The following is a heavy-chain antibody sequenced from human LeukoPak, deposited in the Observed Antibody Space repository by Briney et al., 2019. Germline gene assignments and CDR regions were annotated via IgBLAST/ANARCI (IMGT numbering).Heavy chain of an antibody. Sequence: PGGSLRLSCAASGFTFSSYSMNWVRQAPGKGLEWVSGISVSGGSIYYADSVTGRFTISRDNSKDTLYLQMNSPRVEDTALYYCGKEHGVLTMMRGLDSWGQGTLLTVSS. J-gene: IGHJ4*02. CDR3: GKEHGVLTMMRGLDS. D-gene: IGHD3-22*01. CDR1: GFTFSSYS. CDR2: ISVSGGSI. V-gene: IGHV3-23*01.